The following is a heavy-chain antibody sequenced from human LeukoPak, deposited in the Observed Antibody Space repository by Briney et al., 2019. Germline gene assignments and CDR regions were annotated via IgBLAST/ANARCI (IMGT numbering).Heavy chain of an antibody. V-gene: IGHV3-7*04. J-gene: IGHJ4*02. CDR3: ARHSAGYTTFFDY. Sequence: PGGSLRLSCAASGFTLSYYWMTWFRRAPGKGLESLANIMQDGSEKYYVDSVKGRFTISRDNAKNSLYLHMNSLRAEDTAVYYCARHSAGYTTFFDYWGQGTLVTVSS. CDR1: GFTLSYYW. D-gene: IGHD5-24*01. CDR2: IMQDGSEK.